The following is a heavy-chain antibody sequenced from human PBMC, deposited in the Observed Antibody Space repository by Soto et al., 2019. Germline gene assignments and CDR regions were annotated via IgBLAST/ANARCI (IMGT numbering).Heavy chain of an antibody. D-gene: IGHD3-9*01. CDR1: GYSFTTYW. V-gene: IGHV5-51*01. Sequence: PGESLKISCKGSGYSFTTYWIGWVSQMPGKGLEWMGIIYPGDSDTRNSPSFQGQVTISADKSISTAYLQWSSLKASDTAMYYCARQVYNYNILAPHAFDIWGQGTMVTVSS. J-gene: IGHJ3*02. CDR2: IYPGDSDT. CDR3: ARQVYNYNILAPHAFDI.